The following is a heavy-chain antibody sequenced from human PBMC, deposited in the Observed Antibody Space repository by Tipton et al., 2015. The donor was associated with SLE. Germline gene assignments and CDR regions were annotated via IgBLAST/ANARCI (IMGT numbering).Heavy chain of an antibody. V-gene: IGHV4-38-2*01. J-gene: IGHJ4*02. CDR2: IYYSGGT. CDR3: ARSAQTYYYGSGSYRYFDY. D-gene: IGHD3-10*01. CDR1: GYSLSSGYY. Sequence: TLSLTCVVSGYSLSSGYYWGWIRPPPGKGMEWIGGIYYSGGTYYNSSLKSRLTISVDTSKNQFSLKLSSVTAADTAVYYCARSAQTYYYGSGSYRYFDYWGQGTLVTVSS.